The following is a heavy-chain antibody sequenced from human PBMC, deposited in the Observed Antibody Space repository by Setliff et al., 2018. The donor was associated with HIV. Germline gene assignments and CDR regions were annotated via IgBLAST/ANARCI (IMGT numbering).Heavy chain of an antibody. D-gene: IGHD7-27*01. J-gene: IGHJ4*02. CDR3: ARDLHWAFDY. CDR1: GFSFSSYN. CDR2: ISGDSNII. V-gene: IGHV3-48*01. Sequence: GGSLRLSCAASGFSFSSYNMNWVRQAPGKGLEWISFISGDSNIIDYADSVKGRFTISRDNAKNSLYLQMNSLRAEDTAVYYCARDLHWAFDYWGQGTLVTVSS.